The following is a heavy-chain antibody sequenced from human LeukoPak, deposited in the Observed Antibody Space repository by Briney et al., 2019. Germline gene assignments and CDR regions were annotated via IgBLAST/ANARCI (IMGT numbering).Heavy chain of an antibody. CDR1: GFTFSNAW. Sequence: GGSLRLSCAASGFTFSNAWMSWVRQAPGKGLEWVANIKQDGGEKYYVDSVKGRFTISRDNAKNSLYLQMNSLRAEDTALYYCAKDMDYDILTGQEGFDYWGQGTLVTVSS. J-gene: IGHJ4*02. CDR3: AKDMDYDILTGQEGFDY. V-gene: IGHV3-7*03. CDR2: IKQDGGEK. D-gene: IGHD3-9*01.